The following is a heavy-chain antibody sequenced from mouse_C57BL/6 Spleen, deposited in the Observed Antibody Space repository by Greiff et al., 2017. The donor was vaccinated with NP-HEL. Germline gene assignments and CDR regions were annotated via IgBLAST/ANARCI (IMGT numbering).Heavy chain of an antibody. CDR2: IDPSDSYT. J-gene: IGHJ3*01. Sequence: QVQLQQPGAELVMPGASVKLSCKASGYTFTSYWMPWVKQRPGQGLAWIGEIDPSDSYTNYNQKFTGKSTLTVDKSSSTAYMQLSSLTSEDSAVYYCARGPAYWGQGTLVTVSA. CDR3: ARGPAY. CDR1: GYTFTSYW. V-gene: IGHV1-69*01.